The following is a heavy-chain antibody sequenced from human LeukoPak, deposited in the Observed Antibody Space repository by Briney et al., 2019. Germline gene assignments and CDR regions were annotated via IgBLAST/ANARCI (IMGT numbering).Heavy chain of an antibody. D-gene: IGHD4-17*01. CDR3: ASSYPTDYGDYDY. CDR2: ISSDGSNK. V-gene: IGHV3-30*03. CDR1: GFTFSTYG. J-gene: IGHJ4*02. Sequence: GGSLRLSCAASGFTFSTYGIHWVRQAPGKGLEWVAVISSDGSNKFYADSVQGRFTFSRDNSKNTLYLQMNSLRAEDTAVYYCASSYPTDYGDYDYWGQGTLVTVSS.